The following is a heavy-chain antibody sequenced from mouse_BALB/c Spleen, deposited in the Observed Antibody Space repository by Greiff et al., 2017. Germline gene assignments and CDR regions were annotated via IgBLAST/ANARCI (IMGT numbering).Heavy chain of an antibody. CDR2: IYPYNGGT. CDR3: ARYWDDAMDY. V-gene: IGHV1S29*02. Sequence: EVKLEESGPELVKPGASVKISCKASGYTFTDYNMHWVKQSHGKSLEWIGYIYPYNGGTGYNQKFKSKATLTVDNSSSTAYMELRSLTSEDSAVYYCARYWDDAMDYWGQGTSVTVSS. CDR1: GYTFTDYN. D-gene: IGHD4-1*01. J-gene: IGHJ4*01.